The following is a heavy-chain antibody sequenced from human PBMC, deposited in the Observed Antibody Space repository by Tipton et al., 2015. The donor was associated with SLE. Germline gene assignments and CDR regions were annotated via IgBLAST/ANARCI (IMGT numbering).Heavy chain of an antibody. CDR2: ITGSGGST. CDR1: GFTFSSFA. CDR3: AKVPGNIVVGF. D-gene: IGHD2-21*01. Sequence: SLRLSCAASGFTFSSFAMSWVRQAPGKGLEWISSITGSGGSTYYADSVKGRFTISRENSKNTLYLQMSSLRHDDTAIYYCAKVPGNIVVGFWGQGTLVTVAS. J-gene: IGHJ4*02. V-gene: IGHV3-23*01.